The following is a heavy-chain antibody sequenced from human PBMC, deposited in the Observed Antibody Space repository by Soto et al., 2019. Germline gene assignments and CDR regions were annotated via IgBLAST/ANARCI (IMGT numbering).Heavy chain of an antibody. D-gene: IGHD2-21*02. CDR3: ARGETDLGV. J-gene: IGHJ6*02. V-gene: IGHV1-69*01. CDR1: RDTFNKYA. CDR2: IIPIFSSR. Sequence: QVQLVQSGAEVKKPGSSVKVSCKTSRDTFNKYAFNWVRQAPGQGREWMGWIIPIFSSRNYAEKFQGRVTITADDSTSTAYMELRSLRFEDTAVYYCARGETDLGVWGQGTTVTVSS.